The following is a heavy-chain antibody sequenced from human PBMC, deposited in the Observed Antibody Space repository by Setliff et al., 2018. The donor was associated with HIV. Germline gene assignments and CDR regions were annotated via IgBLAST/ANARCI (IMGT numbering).Heavy chain of an antibody. CDR3: ASVEMATISAFDI. CDR2: IYPNTGGT. J-gene: IGHJ3*02. V-gene: IGHV1-2*02. D-gene: IGHD5-12*01. CDR1: GYTFTDYY. Sequence: PSVKVSCKASGYTFTDYYIHWVRQAPGQGLEWMGWIYPNTGGTNYAQKFQGRVTMTRDTSISTAYMELSRLRSDDTAVYYCASVEMATISAFDIWGQGTMVTVSS.